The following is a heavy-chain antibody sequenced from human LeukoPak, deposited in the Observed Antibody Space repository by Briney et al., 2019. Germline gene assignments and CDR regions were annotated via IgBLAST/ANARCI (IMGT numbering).Heavy chain of an antibody. CDR3: AREGYYYDSLIDY. V-gene: IGHV1-2*02. J-gene: IGHJ4*02. CDR2: INPNSGGT. Sequence: GASVKVSCKASGYTFTCYYMHWVRQAPGQGLEWMGWINPNSGGTNYAQKFQGRVTMTRDTSISTAYMELSRLRSDDTAVYYCAREGYYYDSLIDYWGQGTLVTVSS. D-gene: IGHD3-22*01. CDR1: GYTFTCYY.